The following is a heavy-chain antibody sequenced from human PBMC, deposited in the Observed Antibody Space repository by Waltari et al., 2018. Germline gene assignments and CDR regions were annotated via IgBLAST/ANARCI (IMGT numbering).Heavy chain of an antibody. Sequence: EVQLVESGGGLVQPGGSLRLSCAASGFTFSAYNMKWLRQAPGKGLECVSHISPGSTTIYYADSVKGRFTISRDNAKNSLFLEMNSLRAEDTAVYFCARVDNSGWSTHLDYWGQGTLVTVSS. J-gene: IGHJ4*02. CDR1: GFTFSAYN. CDR2: ISPGSTTI. V-gene: IGHV3-48*01. CDR3: ARVDNSGWSTHLDY. D-gene: IGHD6-19*01.